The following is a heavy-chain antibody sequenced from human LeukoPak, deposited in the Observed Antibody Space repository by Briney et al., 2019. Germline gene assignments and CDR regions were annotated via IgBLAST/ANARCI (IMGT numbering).Heavy chain of an antibody. CDR3: ARSPVTTGYYFDY. V-gene: IGHV4-59*01. D-gene: IGHD4-17*01. Sequence: TSETLSLTCTVSGGSISSYYWSWIRQPPGKGLVWIGYIYYSGSTNYNPSLKSRVTISVDTSKNQFSLELSSVTAADTAVYYCARSPVTTGYYFDYWGQGTLVTVSS. CDR2: IYYSGST. CDR1: GGSISSYY. J-gene: IGHJ4*02.